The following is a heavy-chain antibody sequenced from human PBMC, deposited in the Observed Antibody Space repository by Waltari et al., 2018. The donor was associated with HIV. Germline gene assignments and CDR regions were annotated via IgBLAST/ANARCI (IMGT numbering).Heavy chain of an antibody. D-gene: IGHD4-17*01. CDR2: IWHDGSNK. V-gene: IGHV3-33*08. CDR3: ATVRMVTTWYFEN. Sequence: QVQLVESGGGVVQPGRYLRLSCAASGFTFSNLGMHGVRQTPGKGLEWVAVIWHDGSNKYYADSVKGRFTISRDNSKNTLYLQRNSLRPEDTAMYYCATVRMVTTWYFENWGQGTLVSVSS. CDR1: GFTFSNLG. J-gene: IGHJ4*02.